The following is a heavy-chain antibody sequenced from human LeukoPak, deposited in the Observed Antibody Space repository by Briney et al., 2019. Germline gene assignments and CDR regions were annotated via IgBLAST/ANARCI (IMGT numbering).Heavy chain of an antibody. CDR3: ASHSISGSYYNFDY. CDR2: FNSSSGYT. V-gene: IGHV3-11*03. Sequence: GESLRLSCAASGFTFSAYYMSWIRPAPGKGLEWGSYFNSSSGYTNYADSVKGRFTISRDNAKSSLYLQMNSLRAEDTAVYYCASHSISGSYYNFDYWGQGTLVTVSS. D-gene: IGHD3-10*01. J-gene: IGHJ4*02. CDR1: GFTFSAYY.